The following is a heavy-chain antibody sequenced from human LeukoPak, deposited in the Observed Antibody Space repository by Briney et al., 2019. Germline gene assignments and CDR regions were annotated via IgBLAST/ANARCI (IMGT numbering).Heavy chain of an antibody. CDR3: ARAPSGSCPDY. CDR2: IYYSGST. CDR1: GGSISSYY. D-gene: IGHD1-26*01. Sequence: SETLSLTCTVSGGSISSYYWSWIRQPPGKGLEWIGYIYYSGSTNYNPSLKSRVTISVDTSKNQFSLKLSSVTAADTAVYYCARAPSGSCPDYWGQGTLVTVSS. J-gene: IGHJ4*02. V-gene: IGHV4-59*01.